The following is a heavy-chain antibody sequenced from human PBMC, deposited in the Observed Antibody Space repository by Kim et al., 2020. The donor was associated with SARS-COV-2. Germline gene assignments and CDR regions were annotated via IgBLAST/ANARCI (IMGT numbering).Heavy chain of an antibody. CDR1: GFTFNNYA. V-gene: IGHV3-23*01. J-gene: IGHJ4*02. CDR3: VKEGGSTWGFFDY. Sequence: GGSLRLSCAASGFTFNNYAMSWVRQAPGKGLEWVSAITFNGDTTDYVDSVKGRFTISRDNSKNTLYLQMSSLRAEDTAVYYCVKEGGSTWGFFDYWGQGALVTVSS. CDR2: ITFNGDTT. D-gene: IGHD6-13*01.